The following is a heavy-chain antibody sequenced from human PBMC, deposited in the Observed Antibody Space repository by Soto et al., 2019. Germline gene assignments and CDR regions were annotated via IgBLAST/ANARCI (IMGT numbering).Heavy chain of an antibody. CDR2: ISHSGTS. CDR1: GGSISSSHW. V-gene: IGHV4-4*02. J-gene: IGHJ3*01. CDR3: ARVVLTITRGAFDA. Sequence: QVQLQESGPGLVKPSGTLSLTCAVSGGSISSSHWWTWVRQSPGKGLEYIGEISHSGTSNSNPSLKIRVTLSVAKSKTHFSLPLTSVTAADTAVYYCARVVLTITRGAFDAWGQGTLVIVSS. D-gene: IGHD3-3*01.